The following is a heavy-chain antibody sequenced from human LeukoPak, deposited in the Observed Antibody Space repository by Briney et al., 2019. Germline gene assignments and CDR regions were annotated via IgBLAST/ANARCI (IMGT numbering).Heavy chain of an antibody. CDR1: GYTFTSYY. CDR3: ARDTSYSSSWYWFDP. J-gene: IGHJ5*02. CDR2: IIPIFGTA. D-gene: IGHD6-13*01. V-gene: IGHV1-69*06. Sequence: ASVKVSCKASGYTFTSYYMHWVRQAPGQGLEWMGGIIPIFGTANYAQKFQGRVTITADKSTSTAYMELSSLRSEDTAVYYCARDTSYSSSWYWFDPWGQGTLVTVSS.